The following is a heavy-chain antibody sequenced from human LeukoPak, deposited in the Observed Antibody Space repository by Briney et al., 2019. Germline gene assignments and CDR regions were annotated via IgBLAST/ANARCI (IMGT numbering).Heavy chain of an antibody. J-gene: IGHJ4*02. CDR2: ISYDGSNK. V-gene: IGHV3-30*04. CDR1: GFTFSSYA. D-gene: IGHD6-13*01. Sequence: PGGSLRLSCAASGFTFSSYAMHWVRQAPGKGLEWVAVISYDGSNKYYADSVKGRFTISRDNSKNTLYPQMNSLRAEDTAVYYCASGDSSSWTQLDYWGQGTLVTVSS. CDR3: ASGDSSSWTQLDY.